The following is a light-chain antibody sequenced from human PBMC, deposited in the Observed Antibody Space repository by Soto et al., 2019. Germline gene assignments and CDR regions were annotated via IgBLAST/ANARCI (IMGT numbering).Light chain of an antibody. Sequence: DIQMTQSPSSLSASVGDRVTITCRASQSISGYLNWYQQKPGKAPKLLIYGASTLQSGVPSRFSGSGSGTDYTLTISSLQPEDFATYYCQQSYRTPTFGQGTRLEIK. J-gene: IGKJ5*01. CDR1: QSISGY. CDR2: GAS. CDR3: QQSYRTPT. V-gene: IGKV1-39*01.